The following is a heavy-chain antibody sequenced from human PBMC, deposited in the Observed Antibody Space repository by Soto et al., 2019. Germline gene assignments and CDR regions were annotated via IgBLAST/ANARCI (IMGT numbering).Heavy chain of an antibody. J-gene: IGHJ4*02. CDR1: GFTFSDYY. CDR2: SSNSGTFS. CDR3: ARSGDNYNRLDY. V-gene: IGHV3-11*06. Sequence: GGSLRLSCEGSGFTFSDYYISWIRQAPGKGLEWISYSSNSGTFSRYADSVKGRFSISRDNTKNLLYLQMNSLGAEDTAVYYCARSGDNYNRLDYWGQGTPVTVSS. D-gene: IGHD1-1*01.